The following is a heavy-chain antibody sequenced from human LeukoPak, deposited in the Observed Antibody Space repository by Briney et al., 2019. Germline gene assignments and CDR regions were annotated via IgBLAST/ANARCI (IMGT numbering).Heavy chain of an antibody. Sequence: GGSLRLSCAASGFTFSSYVMHWVRQAPGKGLDWVAVISHDGSNKYYADSVKGRFTISRDNSKDTVYLQMNSLRAEDTAVYYCVRGEEQWGNFDYWGQGILVTVSS. CDR1: GFTFSSYV. CDR2: ISHDGSNK. D-gene: IGHD6-19*01. CDR3: VRGEEQWGNFDY. J-gene: IGHJ4*02. V-gene: IGHV3-30*03.